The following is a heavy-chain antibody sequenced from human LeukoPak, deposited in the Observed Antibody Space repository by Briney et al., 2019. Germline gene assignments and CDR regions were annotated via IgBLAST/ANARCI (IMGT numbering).Heavy chain of an antibody. D-gene: IGHD6-6*01. CDR1: GGSITSYY. CDR3: AREGSMTARPFVSIDY. J-gene: IGHJ4*02. CDR2: IHTSGNT. V-gene: IGHV4-4*07. Sequence: PSETLSLTCNVSGGSITSYYWSWIRQPAGKGLEWIGRIHTSGNTDYNPSLQSRVTMSVDTSKNQFSLKVTSVTAADTAVYYCAREGSMTARPFVSIDYWGQGTLVTVSS.